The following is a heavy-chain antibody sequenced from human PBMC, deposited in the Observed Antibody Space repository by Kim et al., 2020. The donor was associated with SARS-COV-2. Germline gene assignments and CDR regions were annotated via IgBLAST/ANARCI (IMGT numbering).Heavy chain of an antibody. J-gene: IGHJ4*02. Sequence: KFYAASVKGRFTISRDNSNNALYRQMEGLRVEDTAVYYCARSRLAHFDYWGQGTLVTVSS. V-gene: IGHV3-33*01. D-gene: IGHD6-13*01. CDR3: ARSRLAHFDY. CDR2: K.